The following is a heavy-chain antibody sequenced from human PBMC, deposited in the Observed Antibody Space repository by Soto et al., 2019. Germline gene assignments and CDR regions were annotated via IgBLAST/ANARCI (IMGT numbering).Heavy chain of an antibody. CDR1: NSSLGAFH. V-gene: IGHV4-34*12. J-gene: IGHJ3*01. D-gene: IGHD3-10*02. CDR2: LIHGGST. CDR3: ARSPLSYDYVRQTWREVGDSFDV. Sequence: SETLSPTCAIYNSSLGAFHWTWIRQPPGKGLEWIGKLIHGGSTNYNPSLKSRVTFSLDTSRSQFSLHLMSVTAADSAVYYCARSPLSYDYVRQTWREVGDSFDVWGRGTSVTVSS.